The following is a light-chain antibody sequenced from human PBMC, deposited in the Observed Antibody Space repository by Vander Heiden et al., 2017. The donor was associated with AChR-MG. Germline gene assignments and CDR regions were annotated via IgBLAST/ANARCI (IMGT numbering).Light chain of an antibody. CDR1: SSDVGSYNL. CDR3: SSYAEIGMLV. V-gene: IGLV2-23*02. J-gene: IGLJ3*02. CDR2: EVN. Sequence: QSALTQPAPVSGFPGQSITISCTGTSSDVGSYNLVSWYQQHPGKAPKLMIFEVNKRPSGVSNRFSASKSGNTASLTISGLQAEDEADYFCSSYAEIGMLVFGGGTKLTVL.